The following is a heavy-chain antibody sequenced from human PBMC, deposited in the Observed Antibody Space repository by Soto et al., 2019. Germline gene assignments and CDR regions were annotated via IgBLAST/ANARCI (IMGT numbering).Heavy chain of an antibody. CDR2: IYYSGST. CDR1: GDSTRSAGYY. V-gene: IGHV4-31*03. Sequence: SETLSLTCTVSGDSTRSAGYYWSWIRQHPGKGLEWIGYIYYSGSTYYNPSLKSRLTMSIDTSKRQFSLRLKSVTAADTAVYYCARCLTYYYDSSGPFDYWGQGTLVTVSS. J-gene: IGHJ4*02. D-gene: IGHD3-22*01. CDR3: ARCLTYYYDSSGPFDY.